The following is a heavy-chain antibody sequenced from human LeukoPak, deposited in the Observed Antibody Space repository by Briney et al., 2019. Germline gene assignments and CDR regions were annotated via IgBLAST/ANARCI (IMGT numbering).Heavy chain of an antibody. CDR1: GGSISSGGYS. CDR2: IYHSGST. Sequence: NPSETLSLTCAVSGGSISSGGYSWSWIRQPPGKGLEWIGYIYHSGSTYYNPSLKSRVTISVDTSKNQFSLKLSSVTAADTAVYYCAKTLRYFDWSRGWIVFGMDVWGQGTTVTVSS. D-gene: IGHD3-9*01. CDR3: AKTLRYFDWSRGWIVFGMDV. J-gene: IGHJ6*02. V-gene: IGHV4-30-2*03.